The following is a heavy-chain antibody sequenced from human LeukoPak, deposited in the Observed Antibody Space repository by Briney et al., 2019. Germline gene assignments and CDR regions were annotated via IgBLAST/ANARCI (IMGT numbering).Heavy chain of an antibody. CDR3: ARLLGYSGYEVY. CDR1: GGSISSGSYY. V-gene: IGHV4-39*07. J-gene: IGHJ4*02. D-gene: IGHD5-12*01. Sequence: PSETLSLTCTVSGGSISSGSYYWGWIRQPPGKGLEWIGSIYHSGSTYYNPSLKSRVTISVDTSKNQFSLKLSSVTAADTAVYYCARLLGYSGYEVYWGQGTLVTVSS. CDR2: IYHSGST.